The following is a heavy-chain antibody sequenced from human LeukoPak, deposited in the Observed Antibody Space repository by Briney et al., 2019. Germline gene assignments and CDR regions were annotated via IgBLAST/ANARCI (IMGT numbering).Heavy chain of an antibody. CDR2: IYYSGST. CDR1: GGSISSYY. J-gene: IGHJ6*03. CDR3: ARVLKGVAASTTQYYYYYYMDV. Sequence: SETLSLTCTVSGGSISSYYWSWIRQPPGKGLEWIGYIYYSGSTNYNPSLKSRVTISVDTSKNQFSLKLSSVTAADTAVYYCARVLKGVAASTTQYYYYYYMDVWGKGTTVTVSS. D-gene: IGHD6-13*01. V-gene: IGHV4-59*01.